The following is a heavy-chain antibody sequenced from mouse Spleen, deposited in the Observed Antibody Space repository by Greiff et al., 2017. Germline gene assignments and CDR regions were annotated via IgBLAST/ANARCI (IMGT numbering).Heavy chain of an antibody. CDR2: IDPETGGT. V-gene: IGHV1-15*01. J-gene: IGHJ3*01. CDR1: GYTFTDYE. CDR3: TRGEVRAWFAY. Sequence: VKLVESGAELVRPGASVTLSCKASGYTFTDYEMHWVKQTPVHGLEWIGAIDPETGGTAYNQKFKGKATLTADKSSSTAYMELRSLTSEDSAVYYCTRGEVRAWFAYWGQGTLVTVSA. D-gene: IGHD2-14*01.